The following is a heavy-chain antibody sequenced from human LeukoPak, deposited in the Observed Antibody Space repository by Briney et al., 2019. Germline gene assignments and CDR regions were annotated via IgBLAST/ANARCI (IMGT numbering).Heavy chain of an antibody. J-gene: IGHJ4*02. CDR2: INHSGST. CDR1: GGSFSGYY. Sequence: PSETLSLTCAVYGGSFSGYYWSWIRQPPGKGLEWIGEINHSGSTNYNPSLKSRVTISVGTSKNQFSLKLSSVTAADTAVYYCARGLFQPYYFDYWGQGTLVTVSS. V-gene: IGHV4-34*01. CDR3: ARGLFQPYYFDY. D-gene: IGHD1-14*01.